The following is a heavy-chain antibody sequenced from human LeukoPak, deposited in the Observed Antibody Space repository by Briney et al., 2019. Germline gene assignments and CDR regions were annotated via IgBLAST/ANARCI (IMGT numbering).Heavy chain of an antibody. CDR1: GYSFTSHG. V-gene: IGHV1-18*01. Sequence: GASVKVSCKASGYSFTSHGISWVRQAPGQGLEWMGWISGYDGNTNYAQKLQDRITMTTDTSTSTAYMELRSLRSDDTAVYHCARDPRANYFDVDPRHFDYWGQGTLVTISS. CDR3: ARDPRANYFDVDPRHFDY. D-gene: IGHD3-10*01. CDR2: ISGYDGNT. J-gene: IGHJ4*02.